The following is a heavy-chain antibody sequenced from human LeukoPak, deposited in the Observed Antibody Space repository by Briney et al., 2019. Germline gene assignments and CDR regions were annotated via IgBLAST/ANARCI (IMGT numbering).Heavy chain of an antibody. Sequence: ASVKVSCKASGYTFTSYYMHWVRQAPGKGLEWMGGFDPEDGETIYAQKFQGRVTMTEDTSTDTAYMELSSLRSEDTAVYYCATGAPSGLVLDYWGQGTLVTVSS. V-gene: IGHV1-24*01. CDR2: FDPEDGET. CDR3: ATGAPSGLVLDY. J-gene: IGHJ4*02. CDR1: GYTFTSYY. D-gene: IGHD3-10*01.